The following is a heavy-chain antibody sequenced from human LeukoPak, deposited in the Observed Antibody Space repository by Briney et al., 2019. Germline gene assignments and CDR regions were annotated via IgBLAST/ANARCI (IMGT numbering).Heavy chain of an antibody. CDR2: IYYSGST. CDR1: GGSISSGGYY. V-gene: IGHV4-31*03. J-gene: IGHJ3*02. D-gene: IGHD1-1*01. Sequence: SQTLSLTCTVSGGSISSGGYYWGWLRQHPGKGLEWIGYIYYSGSTYYNPSLKSRVTISVDTSKNQFSLKLSSVTAADTAVYYCAGRTQLGAFDIWGQGTMVTVSS. CDR3: AGRTQLGAFDI.